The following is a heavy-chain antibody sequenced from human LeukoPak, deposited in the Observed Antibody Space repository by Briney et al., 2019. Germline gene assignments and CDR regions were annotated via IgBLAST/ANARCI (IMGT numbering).Heavy chain of an antibody. J-gene: IGHJ4*02. CDR1: GFTFSTYA. CDR2: TSYDGSKK. D-gene: IGHD6-19*01. V-gene: IGHV3-30-3*01. Sequence: GGSLRHSCGASGFTFSTYAMHWVRQAPGKGLEWVTFTSYDGSKKYYADSVKGRFTISRDNSENTLYLQMDSLRAEDTALYYCARGPTAGWSSADYWGQGTLVTVS. CDR3: ARGPTAGWSSADY.